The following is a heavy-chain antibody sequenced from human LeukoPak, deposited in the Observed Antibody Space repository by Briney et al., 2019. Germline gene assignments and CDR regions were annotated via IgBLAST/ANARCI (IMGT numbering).Heavy chain of an antibody. D-gene: IGHD3-16*01. CDR1: GGSFNDYQ. Sequence: SETLSLTCAVSGGSFNDYQWNWIRQSPGKGLEWLGDISPSGTTTYTPSLKSRITISLDTSKNQSSLKLRSVTAADTAVYYCARGLVWRFLLDSRRDSFDIWGQGTTITVSS. CDR2: ISPSGTT. CDR3: ARGLVWRFLLDSRRDSFDI. V-gene: IGHV4-34*01. J-gene: IGHJ3*02.